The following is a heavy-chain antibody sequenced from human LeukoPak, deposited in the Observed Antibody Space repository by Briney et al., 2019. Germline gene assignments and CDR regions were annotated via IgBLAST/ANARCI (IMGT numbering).Heavy chain of an antibody. CDR2: INPNSGDT. Sequence: ASVKVSCKASGYTFTSYDINWVRQATGQGLEWMGWINPNSGDTHYAQKFQGRVTMTRDTSISTAYMELSGLRSDDTAVYYCARESYCSSPSCSHDYWGQGTLVTVSS. V-gene: IGHV1-2*02. CDR1: GYTFTSYD. CDR3: ARESYCSSPSCSHDY. J-gene: IGHJ4*02. D-gene: IGHD2-2*01.